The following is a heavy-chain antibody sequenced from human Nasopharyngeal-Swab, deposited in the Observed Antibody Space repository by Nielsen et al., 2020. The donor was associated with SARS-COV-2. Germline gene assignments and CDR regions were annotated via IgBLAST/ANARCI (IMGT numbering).Heavy chain of an antibody. CDR1: GGSISSGASY. J-gene: IGHJ5*02. CDR3: ARREYCGGDCYSNWFDP. CDR2: IYYSGST. D-gene: IGHD2-21*02. Sequence: SLTLSCPVSGGSISSGASYWSWIRQHPGKGLEWIGYIYYSGSTYYNPSLKSRVTISVDTSKNQFSLKLNSVTAADTAVYYCARREYCGGDCYSNWFDPWGQGTLVTVSS. V-gene: IGHV4-31*03.